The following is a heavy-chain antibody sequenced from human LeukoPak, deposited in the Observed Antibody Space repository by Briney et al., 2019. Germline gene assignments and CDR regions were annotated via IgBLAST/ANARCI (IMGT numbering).Heavy chain of an antibody. D-gene: IGHD3-16*01. CDR1: GFTFSSYS. V-gene: IGHV3-48*04. CDR3: ARHRGISTRDFGD. Sequence: GGSLRLSCPASGFTFSSYSMNWVRQAPGKGLEWVSYITRSSTTIYYADSVKGRFTISRDNAKNSLYLQMNSLRAEDTAVYYCARHRGISTRDFGDWGQGTMVTVSS. CDR2: ITRSSTTI. J-gene: IGHJ4*02.